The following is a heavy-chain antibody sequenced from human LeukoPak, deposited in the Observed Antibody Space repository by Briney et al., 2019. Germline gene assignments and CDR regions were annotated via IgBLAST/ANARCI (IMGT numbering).Heavy chain of an antibody. V-gene: IGHV4-34*01. CDR1: GGSFSGYY. CDR2: INHSGST. D-gene: IGHD6-13*01. CDR3: ASLVTAAGRDY. Sequence: SETLSLTCAVYGGSFSGYYWSWIRQPPGNGLEWIGEINHSGSTNYNPSLKSRVTISVDTSKNQFSLKLSSVTAADTAVYYCASLVTAAGRDYWGQGTLVTVSS. J-gene: IGHJ4*02.